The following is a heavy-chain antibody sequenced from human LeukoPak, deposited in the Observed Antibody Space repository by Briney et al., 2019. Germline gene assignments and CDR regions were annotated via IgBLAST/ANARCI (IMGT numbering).Heavy chain of an antibody. CDR2: ISRNSYNI. CDR1: GFSFDDYA. Sequence: LSGGSLRLSCEASGFSFDDYAMHWVRQAPGKGLEWVAGISRNSYNIAYGDSVKGRFTISRDNAKKSLSLQMNSLGTEDTAFYYCAKSRDDGTGYYYDYWGQGVLVTVAS. D-gene: IGHD3-9*01. CDR3: AKSRDDGTGYYYDY. V-gene: IGHV3-9*01. J-gene: IGHJ4*02.